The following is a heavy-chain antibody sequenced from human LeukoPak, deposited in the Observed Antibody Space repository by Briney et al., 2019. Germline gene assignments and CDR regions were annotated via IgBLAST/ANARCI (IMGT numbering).Heavy chain of an antibody. D-gene: IGHD2-15*01. CDR3: ARDADGYCSGGSCGAFDI. Sequence: SQTLSLTCTVSGGSISSGGYYWSWLRQHPGKGLEWIGYIYYSGSTYYNPSLKSRITISVDTSKNQFSLKLSSVTAADTAVYYCARDADGYCSGGSCGAFDIWGQGTMVTVSS. CDR2: IYYSGST. J-gene: IGHJ3*02. V-gene: IGHV4-31*03. CDR1: GGSISSGGYY.